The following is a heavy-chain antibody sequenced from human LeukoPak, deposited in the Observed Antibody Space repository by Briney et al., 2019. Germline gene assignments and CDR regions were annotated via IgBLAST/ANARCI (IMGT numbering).Heavy chain of an antibody. D-gene: IGHD4-17*01. V-gene: IGHV6-1*01. CDR3: ARTTVVTRELDY. CDR2: TYYRSKWYN. CDR1: GDSVSSNSAA. Sequence: SQTLSPTCAISGDSVSSNSAAWNWIRQSPSRGLEWLGRTYYRSKWYNDYAVSVKSRITIDPDTSKNQFSLQLNSVTPEDTAVYYCARTTVVTRELDYWGEQTLVTVSS. J-gene: IGHJ4*02.